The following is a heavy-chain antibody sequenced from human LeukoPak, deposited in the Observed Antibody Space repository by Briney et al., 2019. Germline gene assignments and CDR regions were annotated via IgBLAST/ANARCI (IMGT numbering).Heavy chain of an antibody. V-gene: IGHV3-72*01. CDR3: TSVSAGLVEY. CDR1: GFTFSSYS. J-gene: IGHJ4*02. D-gene: IGHD2/OR15-2a*01. Sequence: PGGSLRLSCAASGFTFSSYSMNWVRQAPGKGLEWIGRIRNKGRGGTTEYAASVKGRFTISRDDSKNSLFLQMSGLKTEDTAVYYCTSVSAGLVEYWGQGTLVTVSS. CDR2: IRNKGRGGTT.